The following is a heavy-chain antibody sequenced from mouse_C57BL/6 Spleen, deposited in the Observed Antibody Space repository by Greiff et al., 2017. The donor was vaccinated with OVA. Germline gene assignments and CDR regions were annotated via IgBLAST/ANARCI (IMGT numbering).Heavy chain of an antibody. D-gene: IGHD1-1*01. CDR3: TKGTTLPYFDY. V-gene: IGHV1-15*01. CDR1: GYTFTDYE. Sequence: QVHVKQSGAELVRPGASVTLSCKASGYTFTDYEMHWVKQTPVHGLEWIGAIDPETGGTAYNQKFKGKAILTADKSSSTAYMELRSLTSEDSAVYYCTKGTTLPYFDYWGQGTTLTVSS. J-gene: IGHJ2*01. CDR2: IDPETGGT.